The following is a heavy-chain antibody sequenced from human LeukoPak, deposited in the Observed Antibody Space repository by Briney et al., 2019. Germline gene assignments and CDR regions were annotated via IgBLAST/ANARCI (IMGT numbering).Heavy chain of an antibody. Sequence: GSLRLSCAASKFTFSSYAIHWVRQAPGKGLEWVAVISYDGSNKYYADSVKGQFTISRDNSKNTLYLQMNSLRAEDTAVYYCAREGSSAMVNWFDPWGQGTLVTVSS. CDR2: ISYDGSNK. V-gene: IGHV3-30-3*01. D-gene: IGHD2-2*01. CDR1: KFTFSSYA. J-gene: IGHJ5*02. CDR3: AREGSSAMVNWFDP.